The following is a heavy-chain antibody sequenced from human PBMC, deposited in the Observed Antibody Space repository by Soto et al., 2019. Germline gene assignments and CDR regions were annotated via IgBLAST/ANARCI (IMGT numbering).Heavy chain of an antibody. J-gene: IGHJ6*02. Sequence: PGESLKISCKGSGDSFNTYWNAWVRQMPGKGLDWMGITHPGDSETRYSPSFEGQVTISADKSISTAYLQWSSLKASDTAMYYCSRQGKDGHNQGYRMGVWGQGTTVTVSS. D-gene: IGHD1-1*01. CDR2: THPGDSET. CDR1: GDSFNTYW. CDR3: SRQGKDGHNQGYRMGV. V-gene: IGHV5-51*01.